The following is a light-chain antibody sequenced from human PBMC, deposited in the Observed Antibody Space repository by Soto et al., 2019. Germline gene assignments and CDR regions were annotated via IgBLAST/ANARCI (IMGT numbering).Light chain of an antibody. CDR1: NSNIAAHYD. V-gene: IGLV1-40*01. Sequence: QSVLTQPPSVSGAPGQRVTISCTGSNSNIAAHYDLHWYQQVPGTAPKLLIYANSDRPSGVPDRFSGSKSGTSTSLAITGLQAEDEADYYCQSYDSSLNAYVFGSGTKLTVL. CDR3: QSYDSSLNAYV. J-gene: IGLJ1*01. CDR2: ANS.